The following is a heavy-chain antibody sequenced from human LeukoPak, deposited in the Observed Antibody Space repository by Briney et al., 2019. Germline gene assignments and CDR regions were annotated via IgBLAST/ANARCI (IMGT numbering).Heavy chain of an antibody. Sequence: GGSLRLSCAASGFTFSSYSMNWVRQAPGKGLEWVSYISSSSTIYYADSVKGRFTISRDNAKNSLYLQMNSLRAEDTAVYYCARDRGIFGVYRDVWGKGTTVTVSS. V-gene: IGHV3-48*04. CDR3: ARDRGIFGVYRDV. D-gene: IGHD3-3*02. CDR1: GFTFSSYS. CDR2: ISSSSTI. J-gene: IGHJ6*04.